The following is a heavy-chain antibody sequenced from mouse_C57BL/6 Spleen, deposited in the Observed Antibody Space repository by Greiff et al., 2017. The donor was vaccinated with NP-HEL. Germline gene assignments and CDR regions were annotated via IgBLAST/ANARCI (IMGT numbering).Heavy chain of an antibody. D-gene: IGHD2-14*01. CDR3: ARGAGYPYYFDY. Sequence: QVQLQQSGAELVKPGASVKLSCKASGYTFTSYWMHWVKQRPGQGLEWIGMIHPNSGSTNYNEKFKSKATLTVDKSSSTAYMQLSSLTSEDSAVYYCARGAGYPYYFDYWGQGTTLTVSS. CDR2: IHPNSGST. J-gene: IGHJ2*01. V-gene: IGHV1-64*01. CDR1: GYTFTSYW.